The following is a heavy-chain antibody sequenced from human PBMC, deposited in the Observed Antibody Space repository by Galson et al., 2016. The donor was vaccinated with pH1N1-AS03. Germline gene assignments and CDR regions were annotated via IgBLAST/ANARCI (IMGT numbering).Heavy chain of an antibody. V-gene: IGHV3-21*01. CDR1: GFPFSGYS. D-gene: IGHD6-19*01. Sequence: SLRLSCAASGFPFSGYSMNWVRQAPGKGLEWVSFISTTSSSIYYADSVKGRFTISRDNAKNSLFLQMNSLRDEDTAVYYCARDGPPQGISVAGSFDFWGQGTLVIVSS. CDR3: ARDGPPQGISVAGSFDF. J-gene: IGHJ4*02. CDR2: ISTTSSSI.